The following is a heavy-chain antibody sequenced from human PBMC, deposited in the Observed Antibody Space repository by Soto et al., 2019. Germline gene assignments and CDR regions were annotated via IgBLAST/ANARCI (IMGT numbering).Heavy chain of an antibody. D-gene: IGHD3-16*01. V-gene: IGHV3-23*01. J-gene: IGHJ4*02. CDR3: ARVPILRNFDY. CDR1: GFTFRSYA. CDR2: ISGSGGST. Sequence: GGSLRLSCAASGFTFRSYAMSWVRQAPGKGLEWVSAISGSGGSTYYADSVKGRFTISKDNSKNTIYLQMDSLRAEDTAVYYCARVPILRNFDYWGQGTLVTVSS.